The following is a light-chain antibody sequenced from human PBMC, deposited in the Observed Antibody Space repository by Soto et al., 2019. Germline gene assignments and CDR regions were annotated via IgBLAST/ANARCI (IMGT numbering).Light chain of an antibody. CDR1: QSVSSTY. Sequence: EIVLTQSPGTLSLSPGERATLSCRASQSVSSTYLAWYQQKPGQAPRLLIYGASTRATGIPDRFSGSGSGTDFTLTISRLEPEDFAVYYSQQYRSSPLYAFAPGTKLEIK. V-gene: IGKV3-20*01. CDR3: QQYRSSPLYA. CDR2: GAS. J-gene: IGKJ2*01.